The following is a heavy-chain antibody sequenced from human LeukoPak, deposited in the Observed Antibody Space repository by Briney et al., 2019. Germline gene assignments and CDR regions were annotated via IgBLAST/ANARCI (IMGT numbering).Heavy chain of an antibody. V-gene: IGHV5-51*01. J-gene: IGHJ5*02. D-gene: IGHD3-3*01. CDR2: IYPGDSDT. CDR3: ARLPGICVVTENWFDP. CDR1: GYSFTSYW. Sequence: GESLKISCKGSGYSFTSYWIGWVRQMPGKGLEWMGIIYPGDSDTRYSPSFQGQVTISADKSISTAYLQWSSLKASDTAMYHCARLPGICVVTENWFDPWGQGTLVTVSS.